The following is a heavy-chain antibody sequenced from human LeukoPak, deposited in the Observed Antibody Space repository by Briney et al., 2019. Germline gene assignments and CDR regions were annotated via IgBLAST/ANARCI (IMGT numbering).Heavy chain of an antibody. J-gene: IGHJ4*02. CDR3: ARDSEEAFDY. Sequence: GGSLRLSCAASGFTFSSYAMHWVRQAPGKGLEWVAVISYDGSNRYYADSVKGRFTISRDNSKNTLYLQMNSLRAEDTAVYYCARDSEEAFDYWGQGTLVTVSS. CDR2: ISYDGSNR. V-gene: IGHV3-30-3*01. CDR1: GFTFSSYA.